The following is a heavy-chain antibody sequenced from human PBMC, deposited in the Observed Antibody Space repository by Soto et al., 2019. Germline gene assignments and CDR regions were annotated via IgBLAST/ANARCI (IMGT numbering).Heavy chain of an antibody. D-gene: IGHD3-10*01. CDR3: AKGGYGSGSSPLDDAFDI. CDR2: ISWNSFNI. CDR1: GFTFEDYA. Sequence: EVQLVEFGGGLVQPGRSLRFSCAASGFTFEDYAMHWVRQPPGKGLEWVSGISWNSFNIGYADSVKGRFTISRDSAKNSLYMQMNSLRPEDTALYYCAKGGYGSGSSPLDDAFDIWGQGTMVTVSS. V-gene: IGHV3-9*01. J-gene: IGHJ3*02.